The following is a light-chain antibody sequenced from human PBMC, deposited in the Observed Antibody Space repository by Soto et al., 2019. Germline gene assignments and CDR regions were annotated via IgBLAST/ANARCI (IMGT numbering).Light chain of an antibody. CDR3: SSYTRSSTLPLYV. CDR2: DVS. CDR1: SSDVGGYNY. Sequence: QSVLTQPASVSVSPGQSITISCTGTSSDVGGYNYVSWYQQHPGKAPKLMIYDVSNRPSGVSNRFSGSKSGNTASLTISGLQAEDEADYYCSSYTRSSTLPLYVFGTGTKVNV. J-gene: IGLJ1*01. V-gene: IGLV2-14*01.